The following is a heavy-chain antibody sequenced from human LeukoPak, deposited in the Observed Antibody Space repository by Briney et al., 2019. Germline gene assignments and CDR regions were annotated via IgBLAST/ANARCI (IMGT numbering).Heavy chain of an antibody. D-gene: IGHD1-26*01. CDR1: EYSFATYW. CDR3: ARPLQGIVGATGFDY. Sequence: GESLKISCQGSEYSFATYWIAWLRQMPGKGLECMGIIYPSDSDTRYSPSFQGQVTISADKSIKTAYLQWSSLKASDTAMYYCARPLQGIVGATGFDYWGQGTLVTVSS. J-gene: IGHJ4*02. CDR2: IYPSDSDT. V-gene: IGHV5-51*01.